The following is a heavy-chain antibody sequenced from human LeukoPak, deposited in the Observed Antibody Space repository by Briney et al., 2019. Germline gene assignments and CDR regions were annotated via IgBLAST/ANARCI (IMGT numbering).Heavy chain of an antibody. V-gene: IGHV3-30*01. CDR3: ARDQRGHFDY. J-gene: IGHJ4*02. Sequence: GGSLRLSCAASGFTFSSYATHWVRQAPGKGLEWVAVISYDGSNKYYADSVKGRFTISRDNSKNTLYLQMNSLRAEDTAVYYCARDQRGHFDYWGQGTLVTVSS. CDR2: ISYDGSNK. CDR1: GFTFSSYA. D-gene: IGHD5-12*01.